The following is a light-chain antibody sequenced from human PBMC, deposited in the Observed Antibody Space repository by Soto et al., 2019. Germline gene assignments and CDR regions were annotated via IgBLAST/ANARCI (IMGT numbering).Light chain of an antibody. CDR3: QQYGCSPIT. Sequence: IVLPQSPGTLSLSPGERATLSCMAIPSVSSRLAWYQHKPGQPPRLLISGASSRATGIPDRFSGSGSGTDFTLTISRLEPEDFALYYCQQYGCSPITFGQGTRLEIK. CDR2: GAS. J-gene: IGKJ5*01. V-gene: IGKV3-20*01. CDR1: PSVSSR.